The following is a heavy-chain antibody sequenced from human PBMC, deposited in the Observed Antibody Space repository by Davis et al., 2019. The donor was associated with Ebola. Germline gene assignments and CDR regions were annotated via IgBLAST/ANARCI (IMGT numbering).Heavy chain of an antibody. V-gene: IGHV1-18*01. CDR3: AHLFAVVGVGVWFDP. J-gene: IGHJ5*02. Sequence: ASVKVSCKASGYTFTSYDINWVRQAPGQGLEWMGWISAYNGNTNYAQKLQGRVTMTTDTSTSTAYMELRSLRSDDTAVYYCAHLFAVVGVGVWFDPWGQGTLVTVSS. D-gene: IGHD1-26*01. CDR1: GYTFTSYD. CDR2: ISAYNGNT.